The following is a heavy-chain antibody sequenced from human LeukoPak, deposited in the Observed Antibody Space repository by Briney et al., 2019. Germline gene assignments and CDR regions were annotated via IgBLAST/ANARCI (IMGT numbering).Heavy chain of an antibody. J-gene: IGHJ4*02. CDR3: ARAPYCIGGSCRFDY. D-gene: IGHD2-15*01. V-gene: IGHV3-7*03. CDR2: IKQDGSEK. Sequence: PGGSLRLSCAVSGFTSSSYWMSWVRQPPGKGLEWVANIKQDGSEKYYVDSVKGRFTISRDNAKNSLYLQMNSLRAEDTAVYYCARAPYCIGGSCRFDYWGQGTLVTVSS. CDR1: GFTSSSYW.